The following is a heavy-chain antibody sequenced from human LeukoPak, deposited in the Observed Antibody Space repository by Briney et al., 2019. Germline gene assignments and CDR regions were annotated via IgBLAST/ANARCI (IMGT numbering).Heavy chain of an antibody. CDR1: GYTFSGYY. CDR2: INPKSGGT. Sequence: GASVKVSCKASGYTFSGYYMHWVRQAPGQGLEWMGWINPKSGGTNEAQKFHDRVTMTRDTSIRTAYMEVSRLRSDDTAGYYCARSPDILTGENFDYWGQGTLVTVSS. CDR3: ARSPDILTGENFDY. V-gene: IGHV1-2*02. D-gene: IGHD3-9*01. J-gene: IGHJ4*02.